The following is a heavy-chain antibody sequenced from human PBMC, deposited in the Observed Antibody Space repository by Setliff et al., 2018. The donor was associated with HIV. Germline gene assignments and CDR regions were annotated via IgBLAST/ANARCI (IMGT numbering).Heavy chain of an antibody. V-gene: IGHV1-69*13. D-gene: IGHD3-22*01. CDR3: ARGRNYDSSGYGDYYYYMDV. CDR2: IIPIFGTT. Sequence: SVKVSCKASGGTFSSYPISWVRQAPGQGLEWMGGIIPIFGTTHYAQKFQGIVTVTADESTSTAYMQQSSLRSDDTAVYYCARGRNYDSSGYGDYYYYMDVWGKGTTVTVSS. J-gene: IGHJ6*03. CDR1: GGTFSSYP.